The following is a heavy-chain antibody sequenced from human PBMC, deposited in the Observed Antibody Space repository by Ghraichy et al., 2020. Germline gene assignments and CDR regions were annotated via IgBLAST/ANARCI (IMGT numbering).Heavy chain of an antibody. CDR1: GFTFSAYN. CDR3: ARGYGSGSSDS. V-gene: IGHV3-48*02. CDR2: ISGDGSVV. Sequence: ETLSLTCAASGFTFSAYNMNWVRQAPGEGLEWVSYISGDGSVVYYADSVKGRFTISRDNAKNSLYLQMNNLRDEDTAVYYCARGYGSGSSDSWGQGALVTVSS. D-gene: IGHD3-10*01. J-gene: IGHJ4*02.